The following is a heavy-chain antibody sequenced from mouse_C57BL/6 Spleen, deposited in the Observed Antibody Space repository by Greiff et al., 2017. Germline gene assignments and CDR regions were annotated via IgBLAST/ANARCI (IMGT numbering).Heavy chain of an antibody. J-gene: IGHJ4*01. CDR1: GFTFSDYY. CDR2: ISNGGGST. CDR3: ARRCTIVTHYYAMDY. Sequence: EVMLVESGGGLVQPGGSLKLSCAASGFTFSDYYMYWVRQTPEKRLEWVAYISNGGGSTYYPDTVKGRFTISRDNAKNTLYLQMSRLKSEDTAMYYCARRCTIVTHYYAMDYWGQGTSVTVSS. D-gene: IGHD2-5*01. V-gene: IGHV5-12*01.